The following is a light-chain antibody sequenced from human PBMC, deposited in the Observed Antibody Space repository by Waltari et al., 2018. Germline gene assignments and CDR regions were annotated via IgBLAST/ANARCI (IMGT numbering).Light chain of an antibody. CDR1: ESVYKY. Sequence: VLTQSPVTLSLSAGDRASLSCRASESVYKYLAWYQQRPGQPPRLLIYDTSNRAAGVPGRFSGSGYGTDFTLTITSLEAEDFAVYFCQQGSILPLTFGGGTRVEIK. CDR3: QQGSILPLT. CDR2: DTS. J-gene: IGKJ4*01. V-gene: IGKV3-11*01.